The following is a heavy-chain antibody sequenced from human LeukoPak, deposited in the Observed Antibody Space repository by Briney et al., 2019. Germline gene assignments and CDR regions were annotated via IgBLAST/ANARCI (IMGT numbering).Heavy chain of an antibody. CDR1: GGSISSGGYS. J-gene: IGHJ4*02. D-gene: IGHD2-8*02. CDR2: IYYSGST. Sequence: SQTLSLTCAVSGGSISSGGYSWSCIRQPPGKRLEWIGYIYYSGSTNYNPPLKSRGTISVDTSKNQFSLKLSSVTAADTAVYYCASRTGGVFDYWGQGTLVTVSS. CDR3: ASRTGGVFDY. V-gene: IGHV4-30-4*07.